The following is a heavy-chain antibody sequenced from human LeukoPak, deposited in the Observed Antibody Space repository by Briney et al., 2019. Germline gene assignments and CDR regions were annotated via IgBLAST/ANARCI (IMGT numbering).Heavy chain of an antibody. D-gene: IGHD2-2*01. CDR1: GGSISSSSYY. V-gene: IGHV4-39*01. J-gene: IGHJ5*02. CDR3: ASLPAATPHWFDP. CDR2: IYYSGST. Sequence: SETLSLTCTVSGGSISSSSYYWGWIRQPPGKGLEWIGHIYYSGSTYYNPSLKSRVTISVATSKNQFSLKLSSVTAADTAVYYCASLPAATPHWFDPWGRGTLVTVSS.